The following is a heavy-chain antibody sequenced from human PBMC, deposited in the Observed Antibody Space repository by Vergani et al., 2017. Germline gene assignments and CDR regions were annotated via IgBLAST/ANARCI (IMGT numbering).Heavy chain of an antibody. CDR1: GGSISSGSYY. CDR2: IYTSGST. D-gene: IGHD3-22*01. Sequence: QVQLQESGPGLVKPSQTLSLTCTVSGGSISSGSYYWSWIRQPAGKGLEWIGRIYTSGSTNYNPSLKSRVTISVDTSKNQFSLKLSSVTAADTAVYYCASGQLWPPDYYDSSGYYWWGQGTLVTVSS. V-gene: IGHV4-61*02. J-gene: IGHJ4*02. CDR3: ASGQLWPPDYYDSSGYYW.